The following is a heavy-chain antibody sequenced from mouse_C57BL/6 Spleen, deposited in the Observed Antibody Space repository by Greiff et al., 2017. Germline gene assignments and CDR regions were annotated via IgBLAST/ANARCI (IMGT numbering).Heavy chain of an antibody. CDR2: ISDGGSYT. D-gene: IGHD4-1*01. CDR3: ARESDYWDEDY. V-gene: IGHV5-4*01. Sequence: EVMLVESGRGLVKPGGSLKLSCAASGFTFSSYAMSWVRQTPEKRLEWVATISDGGSYTYYPDNVKGRFTIARDNAKNNLYLQMSHLKSEDTAMYYCARESDYWDEDYWGQGTTLTVSS. J-gene: IGHJ2*01. CDR1: GFTFSSYA.